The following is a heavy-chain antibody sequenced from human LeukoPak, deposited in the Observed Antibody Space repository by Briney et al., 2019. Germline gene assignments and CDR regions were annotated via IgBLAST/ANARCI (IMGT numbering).Heavy chain of an antibody. J-gene: IGHJ4*02. D-gene: IGHD6-13*01. CDR1: GYSISSGYY. Sequence: PSETLSLTCTVSGYSISSGYYWGWIRQPAGRGLGWIGRIYPSGSTNYNPSLKSRVTISLDTSKNQFSLKLSSVTAADTAVYYCARDVLAAPGTFDYWGQGALVTVSS. V-gene: IGHV4-38-2*02. CDR2: IYPSGST. CDR3: ARDVLAAPGTFDY.